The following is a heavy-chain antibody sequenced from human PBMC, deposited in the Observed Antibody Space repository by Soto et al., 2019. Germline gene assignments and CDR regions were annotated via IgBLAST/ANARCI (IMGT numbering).Heavy chain of an antibody. CDR3: ARASEEDTAMLEPGAY. CDR1: GYTFTSYY. J-gene: IGHJ4*02. CDR2: INPSGGST. V-gene: IGHV1-46*01. D-gene: IGHD5-18*01. Sequence: QVQLVQSGAEVKKPGASVKVSCKASGYTFTSYYMHWVRQPPGQGLEWMGIINPSGGSTSYAQKFQGRVTMPRDTSTSTVYMELSSLRSENTAVYYCARASEEDTAMLEPGAYWGQGTLVTVSS.